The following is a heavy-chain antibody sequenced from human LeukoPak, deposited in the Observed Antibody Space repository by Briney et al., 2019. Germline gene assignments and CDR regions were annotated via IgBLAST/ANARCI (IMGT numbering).Heavy chain of an antibody. J-gene: IGHJ4*02. CDR1: GFTFDDYG. CDR2: IKWNGGST. V-gene: IGHV3-20*04. Sequence: GGSLRLSCAASGFTFDDYGMSWVRQAPGKGLEWVSSIKWNGGSTGYADSVKGRFTISRDNSKNSLYLQMNSLRTEDTALYYCAKDIGVGYCNGCLFDYWGQGTLVTVSS. D-gene: IGHD2-15*01. CDR3: AKDIGVGYCNGCLFDY.